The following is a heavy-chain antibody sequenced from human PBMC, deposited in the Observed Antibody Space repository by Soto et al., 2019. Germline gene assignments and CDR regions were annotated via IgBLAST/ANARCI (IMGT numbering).Heavy chain of an antibody. D-gene: IGHD2-2*01. CDR1: GFTFSSYS. V-gene: IGHV3-21*01. Sequence: GGSLRLSCAASGFTFSSYSMNWVRQAPGKGLEWVSSISSSSSYIYYADSVKGRFTISRDNAKNSLYLQMNSLRAEDTAVYYCARGRPIYDIVVVPAADYWGQGTLVTVSS. J-gene: IGHJ4*02. CDR3: ARGRPIYDIVVVPAADY. CDR2: ISSSSSYI.